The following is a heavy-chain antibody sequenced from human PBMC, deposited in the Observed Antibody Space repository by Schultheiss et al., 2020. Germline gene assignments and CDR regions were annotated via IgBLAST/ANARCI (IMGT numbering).Heavy chain of an antibody. D-gene: IGHD2-2*01. V-gene: IGHV4-61*01. J-gene: IGHJ6*02. CDR2: IYYSGST. CDR1: GGSVSSGSYY. CDR3: ARDGGSTDYYYGMDV. Sequence: SETLSLTCTVSGGSVSSGSYYWSWIRQPPGKGLEWIGYIYYSGSTNYNPSLKSRVTISVDKSKNQFSLKLSSVTAADTAVYYCARDGGSTDYYYGMDVWGQGSTGTVSS.